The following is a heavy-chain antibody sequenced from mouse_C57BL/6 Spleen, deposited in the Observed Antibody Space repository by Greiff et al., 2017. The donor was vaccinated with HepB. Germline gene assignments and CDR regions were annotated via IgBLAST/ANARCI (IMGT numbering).Heavy chain of an antibody. CDR1: GYAFSSSW. CDR2: IYPGDGDT. D-gene: IGHD2-3*01. J-gene: IGHJ4*01. Sequence: VQLQQSGPELVKPGASVKISCKASGYAFSSSWMNWVKQRPGKGLEWIGRIYPGDGDTNYNGKFKGKATLTADKSSSTAYMQLSSLTSEDSAVYFCARYDHYAMDYWGQGTSVTVSS. V-gene: IGHV1-82*01. CDR3: ARYDHYAMDY.